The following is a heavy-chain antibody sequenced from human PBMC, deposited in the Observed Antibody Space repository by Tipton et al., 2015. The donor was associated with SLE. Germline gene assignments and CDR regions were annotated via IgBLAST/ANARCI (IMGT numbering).Heavy chain of an antibody. CDR2: IYPGDSDT. CDR1: GYRFSGYW. D-gene: IGHD1-26*01. V-gene: IGHV5-51*01. CDR3: AVVGVSSEFVDYYTMDV. Sequence: QLVQSGAEVKKPGESLRISCKGSGYRFSGYWIGWVRQMPGKGLEWMGIIYPGDSDTRYSPSFEGRVTISVDRSTGTAYLQWSSLKASDTAVYYCAVVGVSSEFVDYYTMDVWGQGTTGTVSS. J-gene: IGHJ6*02.